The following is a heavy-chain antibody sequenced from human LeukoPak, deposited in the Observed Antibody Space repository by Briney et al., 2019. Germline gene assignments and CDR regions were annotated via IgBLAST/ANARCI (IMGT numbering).Heavy chain of an antibody. CDR1: GYSFTGYY. CDR2: INPNSGGT. CDR3: ARCVVVPAAIGWFDP. Sequence: GASVKVSCKASGYSFTGYYMHWVRQAPGQGLEWMRWINPNSGGTNYAQKFQGRVTMTRDTSISTAYMELSRLRSDDTAVYYCARCVVVPAAIGWFDPWGQGTLVTVSS. V-gene: IGHV1-2*02. J-gene: IGHJ5*02. D-gene: IGHD2-2*02.